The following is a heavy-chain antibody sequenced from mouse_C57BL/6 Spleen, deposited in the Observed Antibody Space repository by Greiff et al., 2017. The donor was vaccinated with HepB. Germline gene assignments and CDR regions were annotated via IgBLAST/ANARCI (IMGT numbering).Heavy chain of an antibody. CDR1: GYTFTSYW. CDR2: IDPSDSYT. V-gene: IGHV1-50*01. CDR3: ARRGVYDYDVCFDY. Sequence: VQLQQPGAELVKPGASVKLSCKASGYTFTSYWMQWVKQRPGQGLEWIGEIDPSDSYTNYNQKFKGKATLTVDTSSSTAYMQLSSLTSEDSAVYYCARRGVYDYDVCFDYWGQGTTLTVSS. D-gene: IGHD2-4*01. J-gene: IGHJ2*01.